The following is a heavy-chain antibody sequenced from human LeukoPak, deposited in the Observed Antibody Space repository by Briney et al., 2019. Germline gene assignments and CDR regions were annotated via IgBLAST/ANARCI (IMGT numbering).Heavy chain of an antibody. D-gene: IGHD1-26*01. V-gene: IGHV3-48*03. CDR1: GFTFSSYE. J-gene: IGHJ4*02. Sequence: RTGGSLRLSCAASGFTFSSYEMNWVRQAPGKGLEWVSYISSSGSTIYYADSVKGRFTISRDNAKNSLYLQMNSLRAEDTAVYYCARRRGSYSDDYWGQGTLVTVSS. CDR3: ARRRGSYSDDY. CDR2: ISSSGSTI.